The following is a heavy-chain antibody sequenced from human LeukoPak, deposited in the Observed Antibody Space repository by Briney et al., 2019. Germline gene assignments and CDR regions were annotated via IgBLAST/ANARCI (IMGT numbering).Heavy chain of an antibody. CDR1: GFTFSSYS. CDR2: ISSSSSTI. D-gene: IGHD5-12*01. V-gene: IGHV3-48*04. J-gene: IGHJ4*02. Sequence: GGSLRLSCAASGFTFSSYSMNWVRQAPGKGLEWVSYISSSSSTIYYADSVKGRFTISRDNAKNSLYLQMNSLRAEDTAVYYCARARGGSGYEVEYWGQGTLVTVSS. CDR3: ARARGGSGYEVEY.